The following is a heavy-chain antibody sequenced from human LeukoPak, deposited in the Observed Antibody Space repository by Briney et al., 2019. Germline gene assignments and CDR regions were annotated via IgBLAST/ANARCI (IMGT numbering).Heavy chain of an antibody. Sequence: GGSLRLSCAASGFTFSSYAMSWVRQAPGKGLEWVSTISGSDGRTYYADSVKGRFTISRDNSKNTLYLQMNSLRAEDTAKYYCAKGWAAAALQYYYGMDVWGRGTTVTVSS. V-gene: IGHV3-23*01. CDR3: AKGWAAAALQYYYGMDV. J-gene: IGHJ6*02. CDR2: ISGSDGRT. CDR1: GFTFSSYA. D-gene: IGHD6-13*01.